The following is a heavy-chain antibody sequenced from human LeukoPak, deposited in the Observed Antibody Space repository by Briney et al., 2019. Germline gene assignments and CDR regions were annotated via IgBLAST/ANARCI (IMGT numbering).Heavy chain of an antibody. D-gene: IGHD2-21*02. J-gene: IGHJ4*02. CDR2: IYSDNST. CDR1: GFTVSNAW. CDR3: ARDYPCGGDCYSDY. V-gene: IGHV3-69-1*02. Sequence: GGSLRLSCAASGFTVSNAWMSWVRQAPGKGLEWVSIIYSDNSTYYADSVKGRFTISRDNAKNSLYLQMNSLRAEDTAVYYCARDYPCGGDCYSDYWGQGTLVTVSS.